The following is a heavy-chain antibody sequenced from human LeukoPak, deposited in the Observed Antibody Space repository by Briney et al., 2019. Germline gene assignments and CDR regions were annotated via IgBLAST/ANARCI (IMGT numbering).Heavy chain of an antibody. CDR3: ARVPGLRLGELSPLFDY. Sequence: SVKVSCKASGGTFSSYAISWVRQAPGQGLEWMGGIIPIFDTANYAQKFQGRVTITADKSTSTAYMELSSLRSEDTAVYYCARVPGLRLGELSPLFDYWGQGTLVTVSS. CDR2: IIPIFDTA. V-gene: IGHV1-69*06. CDR1: GGTFSSYA. J-gene: IGHJ4*02. D-gene: IGHD3-16*02.